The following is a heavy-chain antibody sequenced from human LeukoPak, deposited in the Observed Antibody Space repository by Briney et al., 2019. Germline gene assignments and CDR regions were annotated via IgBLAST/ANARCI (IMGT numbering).Heavy chain of an antibody. J-gene: IGHJ4*02. Sequence: GGSLRLSCAASGFTFSNAWMSWVRQAPGKGLEWVGRIKSKTDGGTTDYAAPVKGRFTISRDDSKNTLYLQMNSLKTEDTAVYYCTTDRNYYGSACDYWGQGTLVTVSS. V-gene: IGHV3-15*01. CDR1: GFTFSNAW. CDR3: TTDRNYYGSACDY. CDR2: IKSKTDGGTT. D-gene: IGHD3-10*01.